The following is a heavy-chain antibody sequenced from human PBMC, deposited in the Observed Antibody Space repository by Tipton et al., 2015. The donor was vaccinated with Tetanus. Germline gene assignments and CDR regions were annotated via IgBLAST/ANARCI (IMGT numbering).Heavy chain of an antibody. V-gene: IGHV3-23*01. CDR3: AKDPNGDVVGGY. CDR2: ISGSGGST. CDR1: GFTFSSYA. D-gene: IGHD3-16*01. J-gene: IGHJ4*02. Sequence: SLRLSCAASGFTFSSYAMSWVRQAPGKGLEWVSAISGSGGSTYYADSVKGRFTISRDNSKNTLYLQMNSLRAEDTAVYYCAKDPNGDVVGGYWGQGTLVTVSS.